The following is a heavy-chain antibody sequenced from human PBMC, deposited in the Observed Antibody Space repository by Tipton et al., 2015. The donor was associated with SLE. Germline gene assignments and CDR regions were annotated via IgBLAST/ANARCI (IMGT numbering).Heavy chain of an antibody. J-gene: IGHJ6*02. CDR3: ARGPFSTSTYGMDV. Sequence: SLRLSCAASGFTVSINYMSWVRQAPGKGLEWVSVIYSGGSTYYADSVKGRFTISRQNSKNTLFLQMNSLRAEDTAVYYCARGPFSTSTYGMDVWGQGTTVTVS. V-gene: IGHV3-53*04. D-gene: IGHD2/OR15-2a*01. CDR2: IYSGGST. CDR1: GFTVSINY.